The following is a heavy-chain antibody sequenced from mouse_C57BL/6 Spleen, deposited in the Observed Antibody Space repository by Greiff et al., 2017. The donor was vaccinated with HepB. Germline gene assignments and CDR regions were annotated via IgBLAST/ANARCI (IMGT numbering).Heavy chain of an antibody. CDR2: ISGGGGNT. D-gene: IGHD1-1*01. J-gene: IGHJ4*01. CDR3: ALVATNAMDY. Sequence: EVQRVESGGGLVKPGGSLKLSCAASGFTFSSYTMSWVRQTPEKRLEWVATISGGGGNTYYPDSVKGRFTISRDNAKNTLYLQMSSLRSEDTALYYCALVATNAMDYWGQGTSVTVSS. V-gene: IGHV5-9*01. CDR1: GFTFSSYT.